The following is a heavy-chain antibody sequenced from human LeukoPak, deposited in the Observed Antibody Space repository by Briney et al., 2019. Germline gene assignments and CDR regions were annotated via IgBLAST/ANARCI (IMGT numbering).Heavy chain of an antibody. V-gene: IGHV1-69*06. CDR2: IIPIIGTA. CDR3: ARTVVVTAEHAFDI. J-gene: IGHJ3*02. Sequence: ASVKVSCKASGGTFSSYTINWVRQAPGQGLEWVGGIIPIIGTANYAQKFQGRVTITADKSTSTTYLDLSSLRSEDTAVYYCARTVVVTAEHAFDIWGQGTMVTVSS. D-gene: IGHD2-21*02. CDR1: GGTFSSYT.